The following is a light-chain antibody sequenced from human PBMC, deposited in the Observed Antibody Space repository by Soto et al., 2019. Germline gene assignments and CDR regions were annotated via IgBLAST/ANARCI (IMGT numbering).Light chain of an antibody. CDR2: GAS. Sequence: DIVLTQSPGTRSLSPGERATLSCRASQSISSSYLAWYQQKPGQAPRLLIYGASTRETGIPARFSGSGAGTEFTLTINRLEPEDFSVDYCQQYGSSLITFGQGTRLEIK. CDR1: QSISSSY. CDR3: QQYGSSLIT. V-gene: IGKV3-20*01. J-gene: IGKJ5*01.